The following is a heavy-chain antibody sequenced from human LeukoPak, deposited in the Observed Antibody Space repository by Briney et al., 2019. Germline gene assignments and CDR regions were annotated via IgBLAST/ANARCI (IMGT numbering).Heavy chain of an antibody. Sequence: SETLSLTCTVSGGSISSYYWSWIRQPAGKGLEWIGRIYTSGSTNYNPSLKSRVTMSVDTSKNQFSLKLSSVTAADTAVYYCTRGAYYYGSGKIFDYWGQGTLVTVSS. J-gene: IGHJ4*02. V-gene: IGHV4-4*07. D-gene: IGHD3-10*01. CDR1: GGSISSYY. CDR2: IYTSGST. CDR3: TRGAYYYGSGKIFDY.